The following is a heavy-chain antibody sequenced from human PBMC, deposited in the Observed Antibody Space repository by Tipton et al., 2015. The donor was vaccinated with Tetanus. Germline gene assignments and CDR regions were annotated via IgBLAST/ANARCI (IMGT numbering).Heavy chain of an antibody. Sequence: GLVKPSETLSLSCTVSGGSTHGFYWTWIRRHAGRGLEWIGSIHHSGDTHYHPSLKSRVTMSVDTSENQFSLKLNSVTAADTAIYYCAREPGFSYGFKYWGQGALVTVSS. CDR2: IHHSGDT. CDR1: GGSTHGFY. CDR3: AREPGFSYGFKY. J-gene: IGHJ4*02. D-gene: IGHD5-18*01. V-gene: IGHV4-59*12.